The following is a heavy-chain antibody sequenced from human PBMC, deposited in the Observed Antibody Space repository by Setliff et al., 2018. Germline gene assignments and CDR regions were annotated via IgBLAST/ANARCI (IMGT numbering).Heavy chain of an antibody. D-gene: IGHD1-1*01. CDR3: AGGLSDRVNWFAFDY. V-gene: IGHV3-33*01. CDR2: IWSDGNNQ. CDR1: GFTFSTHA. J-gene: IGHJ4*02. Sequence: HPGGSLRLSCGASGFTFSTHAMHWVRQAPGKGLEWVAMIWSDGNNQFYPGSVKGRFTVSRDNSKNMVYLQMDNLRVDDTAVYYCAGGLSDRVNWFAFDYWGQGTLVTVSS.